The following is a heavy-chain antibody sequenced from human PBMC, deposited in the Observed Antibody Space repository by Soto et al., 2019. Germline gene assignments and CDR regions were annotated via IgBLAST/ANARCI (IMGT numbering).Heavy chain of an antibody. V-gene: IGHV4-30-2*06. CDR1: GGSINNGGYS. J-gene: IGHJ6*02. CDR2: IYHSGTT. CDR3: ARVFRRLRDYNGMDV. Sequence: HLQLQESGSGLVRPSQTLSLTCVVSGGSINNGGYSWTWIRQSPGKGLEWIGYIYHSGTTYYSPSLKRRVTISIDRSKNQFSLTLSSVTAADTAVYYCARVFRRLRDYNGMDVWGQGTTVTVSS. D-gene: IGHD2-2*02.